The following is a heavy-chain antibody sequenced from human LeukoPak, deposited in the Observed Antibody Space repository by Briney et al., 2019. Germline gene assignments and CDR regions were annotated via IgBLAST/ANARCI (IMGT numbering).Heavy chain of an antibody. V-gene: IGHV4-59*08. D-gene: IGHD2-15*01. CDR3: ARFFSAATWGYNWFDP. CDR1: GDSISSDY. J-gene: IGHJ5*02. CDR2: IYYTGST. Sequence: SETLSLTCAVSGDSISSDYWSWVRQPPGKGLEWIGYIYYTGSTNYNPSLKSRVTISVDTSKNQFSLRLSSVTAADTAVYYCARFFSAATWGYNWFDPWGQGTLVTVSS.